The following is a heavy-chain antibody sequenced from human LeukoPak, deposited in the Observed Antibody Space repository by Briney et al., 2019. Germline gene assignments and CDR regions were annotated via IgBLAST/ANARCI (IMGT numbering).Heavy chain of an antibody. Sequence: PGGSLRLSCAASGFTFSSYWMHWVRQAPGKGLVWVSRINTDGSSTSYADSVKGRFTISRDNAKNTLYLQMNSLRAEGTAVYYCARDPYGDYALFDYWGQGTLVTVSS. CDR1: GFTFSSYW. J-gene: IGHJ4*02. V-gene: IGHV3-74*01. CDR2: INTDGSST. D-gene: IGHD4-17*01. CDR3: ARDPYGDYALFDY.